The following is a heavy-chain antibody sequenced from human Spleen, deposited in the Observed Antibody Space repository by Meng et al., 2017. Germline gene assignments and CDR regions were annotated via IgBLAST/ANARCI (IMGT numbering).Heavy chain of an antibody. CDR2: YDSEDDKI. V-gene: IGHV1-24*01. J-gene: IGHJ1*01. D-gene: IGHD6-19*01. Sequence: ASVKVSCKVSGYTLTELSIYWVRQTPRKGLEWMGGYDSEDDKIFYAQRFQGRVTMTEDTSTDSAFLELRNLRSEDTAVYYCVILRGHWLVSYFQHWGQGTLVTVSS. CDR1: GYTLTELS. CDR3: VILRGHWLVSYFQH.